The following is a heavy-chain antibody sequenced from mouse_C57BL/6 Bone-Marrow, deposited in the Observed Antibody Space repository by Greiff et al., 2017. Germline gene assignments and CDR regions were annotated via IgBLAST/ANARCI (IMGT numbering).Heavy chain of an antibody. Sequence: VQLQQSGPELVKPGASVKISCKASGYAFSSSWMNWVKQRPGKGLEWIGRIYPGDGDTNYNGKFKGKATLTADKSSSTAYMQLSSLTSEDSAVYFCARSPYGSSSGDYWGQGTTLTGSS. CDR1: GYAFSSSW. J-gene: IGHJ2*01. CDR2: IYPGDGDT. D-gene: IGHD1-1*01. V-gene: IGHV1-82*01. CDR3: ARSPYGSSSGDY.